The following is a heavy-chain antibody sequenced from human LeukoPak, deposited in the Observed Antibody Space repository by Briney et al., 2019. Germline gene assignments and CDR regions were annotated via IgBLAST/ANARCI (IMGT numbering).Heavy chain of an antibody. J-gene: IGHJ5*02. CDR3: ARDIGVTMVRGVIITGNWFDP. V-gene: IGHV4-61*01. CDR2: IYYSGST. CDR1: GGSVSSNSYY. D-gene: IGHD3-10*01. Sequence: PSETLSLTCTVSGGSVSSNSYYWSWIRQPPGKGLEWIGYIYYSGSTNYNPSLKSRVTISVDTSKNQFSLKLSSVTAADTAVYYCARDIGVTMVRGVIITGNWFDPWGQGTLVTVSS.